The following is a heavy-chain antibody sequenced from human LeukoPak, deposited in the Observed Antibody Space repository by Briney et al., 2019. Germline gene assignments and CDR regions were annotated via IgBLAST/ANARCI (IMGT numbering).Heavy chain of an antibody. CDR1: GFTFSSYS. V-gene: IGHV3-21*01. Sequence: GGSLRLSCAASGFTFSSYSMNWVRQAPGKGLEWVSSISSSSSYIYYADSVKGRFTISRDNAKNSLYLQMNSLRAEDTAVYYCARAPYSRSSGWYGFDHWGQGTLVTVSS. D-gene: IGHD6-19*01. J-gene: IGHJ4*02. CDR3: ARAPYSRSSGWYGFDH. CDR2: ISSSSSYI.